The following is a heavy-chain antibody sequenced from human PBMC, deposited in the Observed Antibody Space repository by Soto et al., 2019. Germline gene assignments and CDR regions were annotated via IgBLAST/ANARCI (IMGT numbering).Heavy chain of an antibody. CDR2: IIPIFGTA. D-gene: IGHD2-2*01. V-gene: IGHV1-69*06. J-gene: IGHJ5*02. CDR3: ASGPLGYCSSTSCYDFLEFDP. CDR1: GVTFSSYA. Sequence: SVKVSCKASGVTFSSYAISWVRQAPGQGLEWMGGIIPIFGTANYAQKFQGRVTITADKSTSTAYMELSSLRSEDTAVYYCASGPLGYCSSTSCYDFLEFDPWGQGTLVTVSS.